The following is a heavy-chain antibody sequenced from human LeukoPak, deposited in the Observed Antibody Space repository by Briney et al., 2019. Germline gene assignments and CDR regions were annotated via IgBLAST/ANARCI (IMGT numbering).Heavy chain of an antibody. Sequence: GASVKVSCKASGYTFTAYYIHWVRQAPGQGLEWMGWINSNSGGTNYAQKFQGGVTMTRDMSISTAYMEVSRLRSDDTAVYYCARGPPMATRSYYFDYWGQGTPVTVSS. CDR2: INSNSGGT. V-gene: IGHV1-2*02. J-gene: IGHJ4*02. CDR3: ARGPPMATRSYYFDY. D-gene: IGHD5-24*01. CDR1: GYTFTAYY.